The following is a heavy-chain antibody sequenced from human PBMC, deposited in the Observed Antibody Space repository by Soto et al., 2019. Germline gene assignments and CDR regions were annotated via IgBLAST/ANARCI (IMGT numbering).Heavy chain of an antibody. D-gene: IGHD5-12*01. CDR1: GGTFSSYA. J-gene: IGHJ6*02. CDR3: ASTRGYYYYYYGMDV. Sequence: SVKVSCKASGGTFSSYAISWVRQAPGQGLEWMGGIIPIFGTANYAQQFQGRVTITADESTSTAYMELSSLRSEDTAVYYCASTRGYYYYYYGMDVWGQGTTVTVSS. V-gene: IGHV1-69*13. CDR2: IIPIFGTA.